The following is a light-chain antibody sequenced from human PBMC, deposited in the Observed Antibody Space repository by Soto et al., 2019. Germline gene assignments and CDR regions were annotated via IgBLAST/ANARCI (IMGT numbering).Light chain of an antibody. CDR3: QQRSIWPLT. J-gene: IGKJ5*01. CDR1: HSVSTN. Sequence: EIGMTQSPATLSMYTGERATLSCRASHSVSTNVAWFQQKPGQPPRLLMYGASTWDSGIPVRFSGSGSGTDFTLTISSLQSEDFAVYYCQQRSIWPLTFGQGTRLEI. CDR2: GAS. V-gene: IGKV3-15*01.